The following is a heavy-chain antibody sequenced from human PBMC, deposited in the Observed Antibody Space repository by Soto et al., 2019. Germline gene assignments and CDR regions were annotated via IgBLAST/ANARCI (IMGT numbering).Heavy chain of an antibody. Sequence: EVQLLESGGGFIHPGGSLRLSCAASGFSFSSFAMNWVRQAPGKGLEWVSIISGSADSTFYADSVKRRFTISRDNSKHTLYLQINSLRTEDTAVYYCAKTRGAMIYAISVYGMDVWGQGTTVTVSS. CDR3: AKTRGAMIYAISVYGMDV. D-gene: IGHD2-8*01. CDR1: GFSFSSFA. J-gene: IGHJ6*02. CDR2: ISGSADST. V-gene: IGHV3-23*01.